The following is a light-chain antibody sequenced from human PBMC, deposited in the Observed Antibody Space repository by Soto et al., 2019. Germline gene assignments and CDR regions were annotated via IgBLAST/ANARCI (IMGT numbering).Light chain of an antibody. CDR3: CSYAGSSTFYV. Sequence: QSVLTQPASVSGSPGQSITISCTGTSSDVGSYNLVSWYQQHPGKAPKLMIYEGSERPSGVSNRFSGSKSDNTASLTISGLQAEDEADYYCCSYAGSSTFYVFGTGTKVTVL. CDR2: EGS. CDR1: SSDVGSYNL. J-gene: IGLJ1*01. V-gene: IGLV2-23*01.